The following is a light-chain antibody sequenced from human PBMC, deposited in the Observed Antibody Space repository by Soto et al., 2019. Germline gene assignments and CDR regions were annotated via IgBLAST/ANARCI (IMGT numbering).Light chain of an antibody. J-gene: IGKJ1*01. Sequence: AIQMTQSPSSLSASVGDRVTITCRASQGIRYDLGWYQQKPGKAPKLLIYASSSLKIGVPSRFSGSGSGTHFTLTISSLQPEDFATYYCLQDYSYPWTFGQGTKVEIK. V-gene: IGKV1-6*01. CDR3: LQDYSYPWT. CDR1: QGIRYD. CDR2: ASS.